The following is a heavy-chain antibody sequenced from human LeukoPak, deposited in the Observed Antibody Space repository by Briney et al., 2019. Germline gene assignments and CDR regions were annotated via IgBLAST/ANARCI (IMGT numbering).Heavy chain of an antibody. V-gene: IGHV3-30*02. J-gene: IGHJ4*02. D-gene: IGHD6-19*01. CDR2: IESDGTKE. CDR1: GFRFSSYD. CDR3: AKEGSGWYYLDY. Sequence: GGSLRLSCAASGFRFSSYDIHWVRQAPGKGLEWVTFIESDGTKEYYADSVKGRFTISRDNSKNTVYVQMNTLRAEDTAVYYCAKEGSGWYYLDYWDQGTVVTVSS.